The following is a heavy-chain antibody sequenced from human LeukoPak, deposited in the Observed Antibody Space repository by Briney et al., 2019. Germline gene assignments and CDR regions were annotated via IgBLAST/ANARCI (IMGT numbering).Heavy chain of an antibody. V-gene: IGHV3-7*04. J-gene: IGHJ4*02. D-gene: IGHD3/OR15-3a*01. Sequence: RGSLRLSCAASGFTFSSFWMTWVRQAPGKGLEWVANINQDGSEKHYVDSLKGRFTISRDNAKNSLYLQMNTLRAEDTAVYYCAKDRTQWTLDYWGQGTLVTVSS. CDR2: INQDGSEK. CDR1: GFTFSSFW. CDR3: AKDRTQWTLDY.